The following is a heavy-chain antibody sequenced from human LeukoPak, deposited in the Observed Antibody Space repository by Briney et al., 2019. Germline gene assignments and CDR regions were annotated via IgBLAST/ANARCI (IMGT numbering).Heavy chain of an antibody. CDR2: INPSGGST. D-gene: IGHD6-6*01. V-gene: IGHV1-46*01. Sequence: ASVKVSCEASGYTFTSYYMHWVRQAPGQGLEWMGIINPSGGSTSYAQKFQGRVTMTRDTSTSTVYMELSSLRSEDTAVYYCARGIAARPSCGLIEYWGQGTLVTVSS. CDR3: ARGIAARPSCGLIEY. CDR1: GYTFTSYY. J-gene: IGHJ4*02.